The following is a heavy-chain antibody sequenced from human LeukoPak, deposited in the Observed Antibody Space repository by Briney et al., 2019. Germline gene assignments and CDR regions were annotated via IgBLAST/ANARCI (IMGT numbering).Heavy chain of an antibody. CDR2: IYHSGST. Sequence: PSETLSLTCAVSGGSISSGGYSWSWIRQPPGKGLEWIGYIYHSGSTYYNPSLKSRVTISVDRSKNQFSLKLSSVTAADTAVYYCARALGPVPAAITRAGLWFDPWGQGTLVTVSS. CDR3: ARALGPVPAAITRAGLWFDP. CDR1: GGSISSGGYS. J-gene: IGHJ5*02. D-gene: IGHD2-2*02. V-gene: IGHV4-30-2*01.